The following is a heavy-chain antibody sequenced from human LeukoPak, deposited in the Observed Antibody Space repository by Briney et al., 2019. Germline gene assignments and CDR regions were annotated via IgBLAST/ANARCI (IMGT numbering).Heavy chain of an antibody. V-gene: IGHV4-39*01. D-gene: IGHD2-21*01. CDR2: MFFGGST. CDR3: GRHIPYGALDI. Sequence: PSETLSLTWTVSGGSISSSGFYSGWIRQPPGKGLEWIGSMFFGGSTFYNASLKSRVTISVDTSKSQCSLNLNSVTAADTAVYCRGRHIPYGALDIWGQGTLVTVSS. CDR1: GGSISSSGFY. J-gene: IGHJ3*02.